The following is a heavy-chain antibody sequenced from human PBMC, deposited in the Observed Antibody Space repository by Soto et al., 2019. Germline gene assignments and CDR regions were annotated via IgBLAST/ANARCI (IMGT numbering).Heavy chain of an antibody. CDR3: GKVEMVYSTRAWCFGLDG. CDR2: IWYDGSNK. CDR1: GFTLSSYG. Sequence: GWSLRLSCTASGFTLSSYGMHWVRQAPGKGLEWVAVIWYDGSNKYYADSVKGRFTISRDNSKNTLYLQMNSRRAEDTAVYYFGKVEMVYSTRAWCFGLDGWGRGTLVTVSS. J-gene: IGHJ6*04. V-gene: IGHV3-33*06. D-gene: IGHD2-8*01.